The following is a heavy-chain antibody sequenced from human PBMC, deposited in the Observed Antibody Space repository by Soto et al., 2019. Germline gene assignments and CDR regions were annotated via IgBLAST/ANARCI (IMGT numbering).Heavy chain of an antibody. D-gene: IGHD3-9*01. J-gene: IGHJ3*02. CDR2: INHSGST. Sequence: SETLSLTCTVSGGSISSGGYYWSWIRQPPGKGLEWIGEINHSGSTNYNPSLKSRVTISVDTSKNQFSLKLSSVTAADTAVYYCARGGFEWGSGVGAFDIWGQGTMVTVSS. CDR1: GGSISSGGYY. CDR3: ARGGFEWGSGVGAFDI. V-gene: IGHV4-39*07.